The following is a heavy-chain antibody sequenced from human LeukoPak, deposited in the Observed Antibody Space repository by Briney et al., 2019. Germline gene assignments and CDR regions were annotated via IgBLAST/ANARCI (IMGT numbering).Heavy chain of an antibody. D-gene: IGHD4-23*01. CDR2: MRWNRGSI. CDR3: ANDIYGGSYHPGFDY. CDR1: GFTFDDYA. J-gene: IGHJ4*02. Sequence: GGSLRLSCAASGFTFDDYAIHWVRRAPGKGLEWVSGMRWNRGSIGYAHSVKGRFTISRDNATHSLYLHMKSLRAEDTALYSCANDIYGGSYHPGFDYWGQGTLVTVSS. V-gene: IGHV3-9*01.